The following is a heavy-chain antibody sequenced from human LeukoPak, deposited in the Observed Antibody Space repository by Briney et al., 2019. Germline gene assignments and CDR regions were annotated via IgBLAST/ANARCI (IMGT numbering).Heavy chain of an antibody. CDR1: GFTVSSNY. CDR3: ARGWRSLVARGDAFDI. CDR2: IYSGGST. V-gene: IGHV3-53*01. Sequence: GGSPRLSCAASGFTVSSNYMSWVRQAPGKGLEWVSVIYSGGSTYYADSVKGRFTISRDNSKNTLYLQMNSLRAEDTAVYYCARGWRSLVARGDAFDIWGQGTMVTVSS. J-gene: IGHJ3*02. D-gene: IGHD2-21*01.